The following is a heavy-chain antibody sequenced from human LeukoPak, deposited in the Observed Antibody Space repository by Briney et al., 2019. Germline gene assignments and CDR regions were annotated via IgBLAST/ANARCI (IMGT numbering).Heavy chain of an antibody. Sequence: SLKLSRKASGGTLSSYAITWVRQAPGHRLEWMGGIIPIFGTANSAQKFPGRVTFTADQCTSTAYIDLSSLRSEDTAVYYCARFQNYVFWSGYPPDYWGQGTLVTVSS. D-gene: IGHD3-3*01. CDR3: ARFQNYVFWSGYPPDY. J-gene: IGHJ4*02. CDR1: GGTLSSYA. V-gene: IGHV1-69*13. CDR2: IIPIFGTA.